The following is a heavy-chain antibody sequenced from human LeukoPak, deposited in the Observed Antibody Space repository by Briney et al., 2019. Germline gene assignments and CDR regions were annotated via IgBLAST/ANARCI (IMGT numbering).Heavy chain of an antibody. CDR3: AKNGDRGAYCTGGTCYPYFYYYMDV. CDR2: ISSTGGTT. J-gene: IGHJ6*03. Sequence: GGSLRLSCAASGITFSSYGMSWVRQAPGKGLEWVSSISSTGGTTYYADSVKGRFTISRDNSKNTLYLQMNSLGAEDTAIYYCAKNGDRGAYCTGGTCYPYFYYYMDVWGKGTTVTI. D-gene: IGHD2-15*01. CDR1: GITFSSYG. V-gene: IGHV3-23*01.